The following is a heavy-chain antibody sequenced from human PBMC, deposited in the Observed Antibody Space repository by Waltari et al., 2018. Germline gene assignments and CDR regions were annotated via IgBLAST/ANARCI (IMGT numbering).Heavy chain of an antibody. CDR3: ARTWGYSPPLGWFDP. CDR1: GGPFADYS. Sequence: QVQLHQWGAGLLKPSETLSLNCAVSGGPFADYSCSWLRQSPDKGLDWIGEISHSGSPNYNPSLKSRVAMSVDTIKKQFSLKLPSVTAADTAVYFCARTWGYSPPLGWFDPWGRGTRVTVSS. V-gene: IGHV4-34*01. J-gene: IGHJ5*02. D-gene: IGHD1-26*01. CDR2: ISHSGSP.